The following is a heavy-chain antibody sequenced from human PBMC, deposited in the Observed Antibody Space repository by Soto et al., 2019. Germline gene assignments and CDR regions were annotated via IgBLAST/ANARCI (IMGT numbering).Heavy chain of an antibody. J-gene: IGHJ3*01. D-gene: IGHD4-4*01. CDR2: IYWDDDT. V-gene: IGHV2-5*02. CDR3: VHNVTRGSLDV. Sequence: QITLKESGPTVVKPTQTLTLTCTFSGFSLTADGVGVGWIRQPPGKALEWLALIYWDDDTRYSPTLKSRLTISKDISNSLVVLLLTDMDPVDAGIYFCVHNVTRGSLDVWGDGSRVTVS. CDR1: GFSLTADGVG.